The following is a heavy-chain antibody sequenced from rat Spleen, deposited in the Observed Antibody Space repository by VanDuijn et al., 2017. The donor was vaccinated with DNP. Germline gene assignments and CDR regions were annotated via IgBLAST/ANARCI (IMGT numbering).Heavy chain of an antibody. D-gene: IGHD1-4*01. V-gene: IGHV1-43*01. J-gene: IGHJ1*01. Sequence: QIQLQQSGAELAKPGSSVKISCKASGYTFTPYYISWIKQTTGQDREYIGYINTGSGGTNYNEKFKGKATLTVDTSSNTAFMQLSSLTPDDSAVYYCARRRLPYWYFDFWGPGTMVTVSS. CDR3: ARRRLPYWYFDF. CDR2: INTGSGGT. CDR1: GYTFTPYY.